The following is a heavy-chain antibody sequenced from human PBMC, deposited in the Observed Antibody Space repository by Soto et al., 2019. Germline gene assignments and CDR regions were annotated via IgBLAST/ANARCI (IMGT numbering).Heavy chain of an antibody. V-gene: IGHV4-30-4*01. CDR1: GGSISSGDYY. J-gene: IGHJ4*02. D-gene: IGHD5-18*01. Sequence: SETLSLTCTVSGGSISSGDYYWSWILQPPGKGLEWIGYIYYSGSTYYNPSLKSRVTISVDTSKNQFSLKLSSVTAADTAVYYCARVGSLMDTAMVYYFDYWGQGTLVTVS. CDR2: IYYSGST. CDR3: ARVGSLMDTAMVYYFDY.